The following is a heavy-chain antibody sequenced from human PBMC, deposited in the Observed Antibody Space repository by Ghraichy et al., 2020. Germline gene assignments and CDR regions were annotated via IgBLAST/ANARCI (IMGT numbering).Heavy chain of an antibody. D-gene: IGHD3-22*01. CDR2: ISGSGGST. V-gene: IGHV3-23*01. CDR3: AKSPNSYYYDSSGYYLYFDY. Sequence: LSLTCAASGFTFSSYAMSWVRQAPGKGLEWVSAISGSGGSTYYADSVKGRFTISRDNSKNTLYLQMNSLRAEDTAVYYCAKSPNSYYYDSSGYYLYFDYWGQGTLVTVSS. J-gene: IGHJ4*02. CDR1: GFTFSSYA.